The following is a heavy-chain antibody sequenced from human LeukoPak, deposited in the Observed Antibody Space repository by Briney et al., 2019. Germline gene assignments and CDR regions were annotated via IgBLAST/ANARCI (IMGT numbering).Heavy chain of an antibody. CDR1: GYTFTSYA. V-gene: IGHV1-3*01. Sequence: ASVKVSCKASGYTFTSYAMHWVRQAPGQRLEWMGWINAGNGNTKYSQKFQGRVTITRDTSASTAYMVLSSLRSEDTAVYYCARDAQYSYGTGYWGQGTLVTVSS. CDR2: INAGNGNT. CDR3: ARDAQYSYGTGY. D-gene: IGHD5-18*01. J-gene: IGHJ4*02.